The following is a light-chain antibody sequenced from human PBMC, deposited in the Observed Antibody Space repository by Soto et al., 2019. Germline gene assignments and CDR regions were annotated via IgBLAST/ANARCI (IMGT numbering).Light chain of an antibody. CDR3: SSYTSSSTLGV. Sequence: QSALTQPASVSGSPGQSITISCTGTSSDVGGYNYVSWYQHHPGKAPKLIIYDVSNRPSGVSNRFSGSKSGNTASLTISGFQAEDEAEYYCSSYTSSSTLGVFGGGTKVTVL. V-gene: IGLV2-14*03. CDR1: SSDVGGYNY. CDR2: DVS. J-gene: IGLJ3*02.